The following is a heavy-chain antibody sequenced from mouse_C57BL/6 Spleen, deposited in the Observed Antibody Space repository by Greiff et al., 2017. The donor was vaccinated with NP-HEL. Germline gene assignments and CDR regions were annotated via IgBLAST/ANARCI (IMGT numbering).Heavy chain of an antibody. CDR3: TRVESYYYGSSWYFDV. Sequence: VQLQQSGTVLARPGASVKMSCKTSGYTFTSYWMHWVKQRPGPGLEWIGAIYPGNSDTSYNQKFKGQAKLTAVTSASTAYMELSSLTNEDSAVYYCTRVESYYYGSSWYFDVWGTGTTVTVSS. V-gene: IGHV1-5*01. J-gene: IGHJ1*03. CDR2: IYPGNSDT. D-gene: IGHD1-1*01. CDR1: GYTFTSYW.